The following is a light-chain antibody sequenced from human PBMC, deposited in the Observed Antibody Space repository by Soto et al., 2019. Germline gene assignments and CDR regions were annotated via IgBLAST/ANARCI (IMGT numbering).Light chain of an antibody. Sequence: EIVMTQSPATLSVSPGERATLSCRASQSVSSNLAWYQQKPGQDPRLLIYGASNRATGIPARFSGSGSGTEFTLTISSLQSEDFAVYYCQQYNNWPYTFGQGTKLEIK. CDR2: GAS. V-gene: IGKV3-15*01. J-gene: IGKJ2*01. CDR1: QSVSSN. CDR3: QQYNNWPYT.